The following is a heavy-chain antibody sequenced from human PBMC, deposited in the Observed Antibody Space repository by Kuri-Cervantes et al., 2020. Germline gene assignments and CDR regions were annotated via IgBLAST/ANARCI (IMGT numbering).Heavy chain of an antibody. J-gene: IGHJ4*02. Sequence: GESLKISCAASGFTFSSYGMHWVRQAPGKGLEWVAFIRYDGSNKYYADSVKGRFTISRDNAKKSVYLQMDSLRAEDTAFYYCTKRSTSGWSPFDYWGQGTLVTVSS. CDR3: TKRSTSGWSPFDY. CDR1: GFTFSSYG. V-gene: IGHV3-30*02. D-gene: IGHD6-19*01. CDR2: IRYDGSNK.